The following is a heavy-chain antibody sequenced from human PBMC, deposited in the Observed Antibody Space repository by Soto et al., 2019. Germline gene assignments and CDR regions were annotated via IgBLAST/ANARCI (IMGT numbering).Heavy chain of an antibody. V-gene: IGHV1-58*01. D-gene: IGHD3-22*01. CDR3: VQRGYYSRGAFDI. J-gene: IGHJ3*02. CDR1: GFTFTSSA. Sequence: EASVKVSCKASGFTFTSSAVQWVRQARGQRLEWIGWIVVGSGNTNYAQKFQERVTITRDMSTSTAYMELSSLRSEDTAVYYCVQRGYYSRGAFDIWGQGTMVTV. CDR2: IVVGSGNT.